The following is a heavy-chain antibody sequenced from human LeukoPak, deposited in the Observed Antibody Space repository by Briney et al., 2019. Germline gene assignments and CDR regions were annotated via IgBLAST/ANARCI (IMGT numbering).Heavy chain of an antibody. Sequence: SETLSLTCTVSGGSISSYYWSWIRQPPGKGLEWIGYIYYSGSTNYNPSLKSRVTISVDTSKNQFSLKLSSVTAADTAVYYCARVRFGELLYFDYWGQGTLVTVSS. V-gene: IGHV4-59*01. CDR3: ARVRFGELLYFDY. CDR2: IYYSGST. D-gene: IGHD3-10*01. CDR1: GGSISSYY. J-gene: IGHJ4*02.